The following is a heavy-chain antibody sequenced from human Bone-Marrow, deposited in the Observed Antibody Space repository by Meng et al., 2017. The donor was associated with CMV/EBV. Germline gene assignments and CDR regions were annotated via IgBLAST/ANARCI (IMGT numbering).Heavy chain of an antibody. Sequence: GGSLRLSCAASGFTFNSYSMNWIRQAPGKGLEWISYISSSSGTIYYADSVKGRFTISRDNAKNSLYLQMNSLRVEDTAVYFCARGGGTYSGDYWGQGTLVTVSS. CDR2: ISSSSGTI. D-gene: IGHD1-26*01. V-gene: IGHV3-48*04. CDR1: GFTFNSYS. J-gene: IGHJ4*02. CDR3: ARGGGTYSGDY.